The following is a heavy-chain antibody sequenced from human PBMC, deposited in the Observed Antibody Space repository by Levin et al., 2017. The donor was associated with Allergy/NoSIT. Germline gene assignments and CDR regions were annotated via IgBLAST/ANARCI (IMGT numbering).Heavy chain of an antibody. CDR3: ARHRGYGSGSYYPEETYYYYYMDV. D-gene: IGHD3-10*01. J-gene: IGHJ6*03. Sequence: GESLKISCQGSGYSFTSYWIGWVRQMPGKGLEWMGIIYPGDSDTRYSPSFQGQVTISADKSISTAYLQWSSLKASDTAMYYCARHRGYGSGSYYPEETYYYYYMDVWGKGTTVTVSS. CDR2: IYPGDSDT. CDR1: GYSFTSYW. V-gene: IGHV5-51*01.